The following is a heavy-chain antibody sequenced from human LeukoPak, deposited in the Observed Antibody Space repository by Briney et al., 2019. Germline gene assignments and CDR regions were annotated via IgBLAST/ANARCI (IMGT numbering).Heavy chain of an antibody. D-gene: IGHD3-16*02. CDR2: IYYSGST. CDR1: GGSISSRSYY. Sequence: PSEALSLTCAVSGGSISSRSYYWGWIRQPPGKGLEWIGSIYYSGSTNYNPFLKSRVTISVDTSKNQFSLKLSSVTAADTAVYYCARVYYDYVWGSYPLGAFDIWGQGTMVTVSS. CDR3: ARVYYDYVWGSYPLGAFDI. V-gene: IGHV4-39*07. J-gene: IGHJ3*02.